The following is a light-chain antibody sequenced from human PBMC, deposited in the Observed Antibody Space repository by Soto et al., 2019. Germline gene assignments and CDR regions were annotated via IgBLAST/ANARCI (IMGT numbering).Light chain of an antibody. Sequence: DIQMTQSPSSLSASVGDRVTITCRASQGISNYLAWYQQKPGKVPKLLIYAASTLQSGVPSRFSGRGSGTDFTLPIGSLQPEDVATYYCQKYNGAPRTFGQGTKVEIK. CDR1: QGISNY. V-gene: IGKV1-27*01. CDR3: QKYNGAPRT. J-gene: IGKJ1*01. CDR2: AAS.